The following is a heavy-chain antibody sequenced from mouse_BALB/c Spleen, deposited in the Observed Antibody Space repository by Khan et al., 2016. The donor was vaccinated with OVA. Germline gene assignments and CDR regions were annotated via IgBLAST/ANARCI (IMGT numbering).Heavy chain of an antibody. CDR3: ARGYGEDFDY. J-gene: IGHJ2*01. D-gene: IGHD1-1*02. CDR1: GYSITTDYA. V-gene: IGHV3-2*02. CDR2: ISYSGNT. Sequence: EVELVESGPGLVKPSQSLSLTCTVTGYSITTDYAWNWIRQFPGNKLEWMGYISYSGNTKYNPSLKSRISITRDTSKNQFFLQLKSVTTEDTARYYCARGYGEDFDYWGQGTTLTVSS.